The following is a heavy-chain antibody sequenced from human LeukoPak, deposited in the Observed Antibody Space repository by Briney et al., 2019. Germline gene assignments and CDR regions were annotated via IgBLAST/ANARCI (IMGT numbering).Heavy chain of an antibody. D-gene: IGHD6-19*01. Sequence: SQTLSLTCVISGDSISSNTASWNWIRQSPSRGLEWLGRTYYMSRWYDDYADSVRSRITINPDTSKNEFSLHLTSVAPDDTAMYYCARTSGYSSLAFWGQGTPVTVSS. V-gene: IGHV6-1*01. J-gene: IGHJ4*02. CDR1: GDSISSNTAS. CDR2: TYYMSRWYD. CDR3: ARTSGYSSLAF.